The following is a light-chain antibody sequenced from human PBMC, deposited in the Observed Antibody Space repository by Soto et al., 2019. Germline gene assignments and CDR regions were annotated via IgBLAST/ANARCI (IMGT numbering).Light chain of an antibody. CDR3: QQYDYWPRT. CDR2: GAS. J-gene: IGKJ1*01. V-gene: IGKV3-15*01. CDR1: QSISSS. Sequence: EIVMTPSPATLSVSPVESATLSCRASQSISSSKLAWYQQNPGQAPKLLMYGASNRATGIPARFSGSGSGTEFTLTISSLQSEDFAVYYCQQYDYWPRTFGQGTKVDIK.